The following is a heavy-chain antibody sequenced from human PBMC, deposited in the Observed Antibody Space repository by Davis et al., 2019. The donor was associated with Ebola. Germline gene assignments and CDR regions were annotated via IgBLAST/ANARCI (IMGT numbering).Heavy chain of an antibody. V-gene: IGHV3-9*01. J-gene: IGHJ6*02. CDR2: ISWNGGSI. CDR1: GFTFDDYA. D-gene: IGHD6-19*01. Sequence: SLKISCAASGFTFDDYAMHWVRQAPGKGLEWVSGISWNGGSIGYADSVKGRFTISRDNAKNSLYLQMNSLRAEDTAVYYCARADSSGWTIYYYYGMDVWGQGTTVTVSS. CDR3: ARADSSGWTIYYYYGMDV.